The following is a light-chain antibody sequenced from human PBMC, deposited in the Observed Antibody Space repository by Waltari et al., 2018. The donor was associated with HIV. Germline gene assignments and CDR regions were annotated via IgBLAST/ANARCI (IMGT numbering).Light chain of an antibody. Sequence: QSALTQPASVSGSPGQWVTISCSGTANHIAAYNHVSWYQLPPGKAPKLIIYDVTYRPSGVSDRFSGSKSGNAASLTISGLQPEDEGDYFCASYRTAYTMVFGGGTRLTV. CDR2: DVT. CDR3: ASYRTAYTMV. CDR1: ANHIAAYNH. V-gene: IGLV2-14*03. J-gene: IGLJ2*01.